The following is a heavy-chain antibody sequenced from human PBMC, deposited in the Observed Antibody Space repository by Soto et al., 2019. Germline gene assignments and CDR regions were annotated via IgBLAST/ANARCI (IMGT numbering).Heavy chain of an antibody. V-gene: IGHV3-72*01. D-gene: IGHD3-10*01. J-gene: IGHJ4*02. CDR2: SRDKAQGYST. Sequence: GGSLRLSCAGPGFTLSDHYIDWVRQAPGKGLEWVGRSRDKAQGYSTAYAASVKGRFTTSRDNAKNSLYLQMNSLRAEDTAVYYCARDRGDWDPSLFDYWGQGTLVTVSS. CDR1: GFTLSDHY. CDR3: ARDRGDWDPSLFDY.